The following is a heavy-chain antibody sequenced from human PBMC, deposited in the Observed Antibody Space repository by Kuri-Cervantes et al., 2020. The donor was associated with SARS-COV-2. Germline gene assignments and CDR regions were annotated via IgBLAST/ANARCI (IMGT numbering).Heavy chain of an antibody. CDR3: ASESSVQRLFDY. Sequence: SETLSLTCAVSGYSIRNGYYWGCIRQPPGKGLEWIGSIYHSGSTYYNPSLKSRVTISVDTSKNQFSLKLSSVTAADTAVYYCASESSVQRLFDYWGQGTPVTVSS. V-gene: IGHV4-38-2*01. CDR2: IYHSGST. J-gene: IGHJ4*02. CDR1: GYSIRNGYY. D-gene: IGHD6-25*01.